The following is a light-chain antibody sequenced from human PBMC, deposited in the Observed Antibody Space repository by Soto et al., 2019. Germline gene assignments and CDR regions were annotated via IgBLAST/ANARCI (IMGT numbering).Light chain of an antibody. CDR1: QTISGNY. Sequence: EILLTQSPGTLSLSPGERATLSCRASQTISGNYLAWYQQKPGQAPRLLIYGASNRATGIPERFTGSGFGTDFTLTISRLETQDSAMYYCQQYVISVTFGQGTRLEIK. CDR3: QQYVISVT. V-gene: IGKV3-20*01. CDR2: GAS. J-gene: IGKJ5*01.